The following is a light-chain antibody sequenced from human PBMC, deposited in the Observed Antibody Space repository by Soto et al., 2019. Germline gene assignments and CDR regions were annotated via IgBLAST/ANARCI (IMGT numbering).Light chain of an antibody. CDR2: KAS. CDR1: QDISNY. V-gene: IGKV1-5*03. Sequence: DIQMTQSPSSLSASVGDRVTITCEASQDISNYLNWYQQKPGKAPKLLIYKASSLESGVPTRFSGSGSGTDFTLTISSLQPEDFATYYCQQYNSYVFGPGTKVDIK. J-gene: IGKJ3*01. CDR3: QQYNSYV.